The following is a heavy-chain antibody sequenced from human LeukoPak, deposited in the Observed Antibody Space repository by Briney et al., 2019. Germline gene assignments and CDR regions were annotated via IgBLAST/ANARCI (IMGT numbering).Heavy chain of an antibody. D-gene: IGHD3-3*01. CDR2: ISSSSSTI. J-gene: IGHJ6*03. CDR1: GFTFSSYS. Sequence: GGSLRLSCAASGFTFSSYSMNWVRQAPGKGLEWVSYISSSSSTIYYADSVKGRFTISRDNAKNSLYLQMNSLRAEDTAVYYCARDRGITIFGVVYYYYYYMDVWGKGTTVTVSS. V-gene: IGHV3-48*01. CDR3: ARDRGITIFGVVYYYYYYMDV.